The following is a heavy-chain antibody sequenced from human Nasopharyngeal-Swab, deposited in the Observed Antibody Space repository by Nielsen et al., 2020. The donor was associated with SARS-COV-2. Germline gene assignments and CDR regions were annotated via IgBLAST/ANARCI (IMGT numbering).Heavy chain of an antibody. D-gene: IGHD2/OR15-2a*01. CDR2: INGDGSSL. Sequence: GESLKISCAASGFTFSNAWMSWVRQAPGKGLEWVSRINGDGSSLNYADFVKGRFTISTDNAKSTLYLEMNSLRAEDTAVYYCARGRGSSTSMIGYWGQGTLVTVSS. CDR1: GFTFSNAW. J-gene: IGHJ4*02. CDR3: ARGRGSSTSMIGY. V-gene: IGHV3-74*01.